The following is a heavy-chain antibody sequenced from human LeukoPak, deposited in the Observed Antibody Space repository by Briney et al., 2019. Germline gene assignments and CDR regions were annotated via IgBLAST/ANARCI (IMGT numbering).Heavy chain of an antibody. J-gene: IGHJ4*02. CDR1: GGSFSSSSYY. CDR3: ARRESMTTVTTGTGY. CDR2: IYYSGST. D-gene: IGHD4-17*01. V-gene: IGHV4-39*01. Sequence: SETLSLTCTVSGGSFSSSSYYWGWIRQPPGKGLEWIWSIYYSGSTYYNPSLKSRVTISVDTSKNQFSLKLSSVTAADTAVYYCARRESMTTVTTGTGYWGQGTLVTFSS.